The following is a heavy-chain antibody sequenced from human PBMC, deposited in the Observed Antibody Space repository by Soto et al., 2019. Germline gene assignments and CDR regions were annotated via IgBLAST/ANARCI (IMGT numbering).Heavy chain of an antibody. CDR2: IIPILGTA. D-gene: IGHD2-2*01. CDR1: GGTFSSYA. J-gene: IGHJ4*02. CDR3: ARSRIVPAAKYYFDY. Sequence: SVKVSCKASGGTFSSYAISWVRQAPGQGLEWMGRIIPILGTANYAQKFQGRVTITADESTSTAYMELSSLRSEDTAVYYCARSRIVPAAKYYFDYWGQGTLVTVSS. V-gene: IGHV1-69*11.